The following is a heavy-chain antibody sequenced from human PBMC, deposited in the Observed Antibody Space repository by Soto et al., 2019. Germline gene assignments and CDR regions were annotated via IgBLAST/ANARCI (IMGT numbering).Heavy chain of an antibody. CDR3: PSRNTGGFDH. Sequence: GGSLRLSCAASGFTFSSYEVNWVRQAPGKGLEWVSYISSSGSTVYYADSVKGRFTITRDNAKNSLYLQMNSLRVEDTAVYYCPSRNTGGFDHWGQGTLVTVSS. J-gene: IGHJ4*02. CDR1: GFTFSSYE. D-gene: IGHD2-2*02. V-gene: IGHV3-48*03. CDR2: ISSSGSTV.